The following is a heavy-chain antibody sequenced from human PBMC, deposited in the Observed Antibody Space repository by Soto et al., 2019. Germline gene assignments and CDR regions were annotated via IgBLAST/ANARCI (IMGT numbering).Heavy chain of an antibody. CDR1: GFTFSNAW. J-gene: IGHJ5*02. D-gene: IGHD5-12*01. Sequence: GGSLRLSCAASGFTFSNAWMSWVRQAPGKGLEWVGRIKSKTDGGTTDYAAPVKGRLTISRDDSKNTLYLQMNSLKTEDTAVYYCTTDPDYVDIVATIGFNWFDPWGQGTLVTDSS. CDR2: IKSKTDGGTT. CDR3: TTDPDYVDIVATIGFNWFDP. V-gene: IGHV3-15*01.